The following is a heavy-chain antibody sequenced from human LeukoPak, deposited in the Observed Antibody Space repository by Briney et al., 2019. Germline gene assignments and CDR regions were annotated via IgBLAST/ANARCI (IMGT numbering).Heavy chain of an antibody. J-gene: IGHJ5*02. CDR3: ARWDYGYNWFDP. CDR1: RYKFANFW. D-gene: IGHD4/OR15-4a*01. V-gene: IGHV5-51*01. CDR2: IYPGDSDI. Sequence: GESLKISCQGSRYKFANFWIGWVRQTPGKGLEWMGIIYPGDSDIRYSPSFQGQVTISADKSISTAFLQWSSLKASDTAMYYCARWDYGYNWFDPWGQGTLVTVSS.